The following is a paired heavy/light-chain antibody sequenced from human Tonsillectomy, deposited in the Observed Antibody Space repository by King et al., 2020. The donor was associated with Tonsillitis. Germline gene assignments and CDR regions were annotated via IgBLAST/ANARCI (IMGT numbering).Light chain of an antibody. V-gene: IGLV2-14*01. Sequence: QSALTQPASVSGSPGQSITISCTGTSSDVGAGNFVSWFQQHPGKAPKLLIYEVTLRPSEVSHRFSGSKSANTASLTISGLQGEDDADYYCSSYTVGNTYVFGTGTKVTVL. CDR3: SSYTVGNTYV. CDR2: EVT. CDR1: SSDVGAGNF. J-gene: IGLJ1*01.
Heavy chain of an antibody. Sequence: QVQLVESGGGVVQPGRSRRLSCEVSGIAFIVYGMHWVRQAPGKGLEWVAVTSSDATEKYYAESVKGRFSISRDNSKNMLYLQMNNLRPEDTAFYYCTTRNFGYWGQGALVTVSS. CDR2: TSSDATEK. CDR1: GIAFIVYG. J-gene: IGHJ4*02. V-gene: IGHV3-30*03. CDR3: TTRNFGY.